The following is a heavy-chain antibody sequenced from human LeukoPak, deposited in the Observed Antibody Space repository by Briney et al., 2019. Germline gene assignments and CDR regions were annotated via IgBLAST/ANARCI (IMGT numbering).Heavy chain of an antibody. D-gene: IGHD2-21*02. CDR1: GFTFSSYW. Sequence: GGSLRLSCAASGFTFSSYWMSWVRQAPGKGLEWVANIKQDGSEKYYVDSLKGRFTISRDNAKNSLYLQMNSLRAEDTAVYYCARLNRFGRAVVTATDYWGQGTLVTVSS. CDR3: ARLNRFGRAVVTATDY. J-gene: IGHJ4*02. CDR2: IKQDGSEK. V-gene: IGHV3-7*01.